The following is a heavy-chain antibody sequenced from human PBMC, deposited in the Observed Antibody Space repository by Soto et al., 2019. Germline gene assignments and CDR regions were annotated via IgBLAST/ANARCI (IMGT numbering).Heavy chain of an antibody. CDR3: ARDPRTSVTGAGGWFDP. CDR2: INHRGNT. J-gene: IGHJ5*02. Sequence: QVQLQQWGAGLLKPSETLSLSCAVYGASFSDYFWNWIRQPPGKGLEWIGEINHRGNTNYNPSLKSRVTISVDTSNNQFSLKLNSVTAADTAVHYCARDPRTSVTGAGGWFDPWGQGTLVTVSS. CDR1: GASFSDYF. V-gene: IGHV4-34*01. D-gene: IGHD6-19*01.